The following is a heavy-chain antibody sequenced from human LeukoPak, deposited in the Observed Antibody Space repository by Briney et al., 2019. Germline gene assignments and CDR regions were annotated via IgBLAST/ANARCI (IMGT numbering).Heavy chain of an antibody. CDR3: ARHRFLEWLPADY. J-gene: IGHJ4*02. CDR2: IYYSGST. V-gene: IGHV4-39*01. CDR1: GGSISSSSYY. D-gene: IGHD3-3*01. Sequence: SETLSLTCTVSGGSISSSSYYWGWIRQPPGKGLEWIGSIYYSGSTYYNPSLKSRVTISVDTSKNQFSLKLSSVTAADTAVYYCARHRFLEWLPADYWGQGTLVTVSS.